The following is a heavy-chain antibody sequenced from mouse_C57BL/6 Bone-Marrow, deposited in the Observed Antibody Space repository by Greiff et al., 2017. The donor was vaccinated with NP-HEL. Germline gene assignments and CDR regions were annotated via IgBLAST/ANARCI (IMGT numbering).Heavy chain of an antibody. J-gene: IGHJ4*01. CDR1: GYAFTNYL. V-gene: IGHV1-54*01. CDR2: INPGSGGT. D-gene: IGHD1-1*01. CDR3: ARRGYYGSSSYAMDY. Sequence: VQLKESGAELVRPGTSVKVSCKASGYAFTNYLIEWVKQRPGQGLEWIGVINPGSGGTNYNEKFKGKATLTADKSSSTAYMQLSSLTSEDSAVYFCARRGYYGSSSYAMDYWGQGTSVTVSS.